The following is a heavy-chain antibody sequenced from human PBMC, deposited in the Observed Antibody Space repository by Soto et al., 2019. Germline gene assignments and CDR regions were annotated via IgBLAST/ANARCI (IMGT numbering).Heavy chain of an antibody. CDR2: MNPNSGNT. CDR1: GYTFTSYD. J-gene: IGHJ5*02. CDR3: ARTKARRYSSSSDRGHWFAP. Sequence: ASVKVSCKASGYTFTSYDINWVRQATGQGLEWMGWMNPNSGNTGYAQKFQGRVTMTRNTSISTAYMELSSLRSEDTAVYYCARTKARRYSSSSDRGHWFAPWGQGTLVTVSS. V-gene: IGHV1-8*01. D-gene: IGHD6-6*01.